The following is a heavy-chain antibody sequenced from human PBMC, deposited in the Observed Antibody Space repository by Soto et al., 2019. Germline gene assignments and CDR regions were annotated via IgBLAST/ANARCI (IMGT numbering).Heavy chain of an antibody. J-gene: IGHJ6*02. V-gene: IGHV3-33*01. Sequence: QVQLVESGGGVVQPGRSLRLSCAASGFTFSSYGMHWVRQAPGKGLEWVAVIWYDGSNKYYADSVKGRFTISRDNSKNTLDLQMNSLRAEDTAVYYCARDNEYSYGLAGGRYYYGMDVWGQGTTVTVSS. D-gene: IGHD5-18*01. CDR3: ARDNEYSYGLAGGRYYYGMDV. CDR1: GFTFSSYG. CDR2: IWYDGSNK.